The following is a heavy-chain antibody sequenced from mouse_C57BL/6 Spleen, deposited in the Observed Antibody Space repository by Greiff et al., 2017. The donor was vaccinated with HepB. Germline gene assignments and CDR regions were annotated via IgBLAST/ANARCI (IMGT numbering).Heavy chain of an antibody. CDR2: IDPETGGT. CDR1: GYTFTDYE. V-gene: IGHV1-15*01. J-gene: IGHJ3*01. D-gene: IGHD2-2*01. CDR3: TRPGSFAY. Sequence: QVQLKESGAELVRPGASVTLSCKASGYTFTDYEMHWVKQTPVHGLEWIGAIDPETGGTAYNQKFKGKAILTADKSSSTAYMELRSLTSEDSAVYYCTRPGSFAYWGQGLWSLSLQ.